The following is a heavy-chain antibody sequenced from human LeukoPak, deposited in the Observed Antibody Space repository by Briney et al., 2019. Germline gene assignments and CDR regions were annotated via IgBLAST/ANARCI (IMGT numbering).Heavy chain of an antibody. CDR1: GYTFNSYG. D-gene: IGHD4-17*01. V-gene: IGHV1-18*01. J-gene: IGHJ3*02. Sequence: ASVKVSCKASGYTFNSYGTSWVRQAPGQGLEWMGWISGYNGATNYAQKVQGRVTVTTDTSTSTAYMELRSLTSDDTAVYYCARDASYGPHAFDIWGQGTVVTVSS. CDR3: ARDASYGPHAFDI. CDR2: ISGYNGAT.